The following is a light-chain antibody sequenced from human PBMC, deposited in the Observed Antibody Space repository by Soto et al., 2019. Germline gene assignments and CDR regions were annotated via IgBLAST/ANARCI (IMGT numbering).Light chain of an antibody. Sequence: DIQMTQSPSSLSASVGDRVTITCRASQSISSYLNWYQQKPGKAPKLLIYAASNLQSGVPSRFSGSGSGTDFTLTISSLQPEDFATYYCQQSYSTPPYTFGQVTKLEIK. CDR2: AAS. CDR1: QSISSY. J-gene: IGKJ2*01. V-gene: IGKV1-39*01. CDR3: QQSYSTPPYT.